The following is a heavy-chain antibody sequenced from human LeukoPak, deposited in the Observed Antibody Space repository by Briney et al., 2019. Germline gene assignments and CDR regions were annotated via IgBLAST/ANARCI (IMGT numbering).Heavy chain of an antibody. CDR1: GFSFNYAW. Sequence: GGSLRLSCAASGFSFNYAWMSWVRQVPGKGLEWVGQTVSEIDGGTTDYAAPVKGRFTISRDDSKSTLYLQMNSLKIEDTAVYYCTTDEDWNYARKDVWGQGATVIVSS. CDR3: TTDEDWNYARKDV. J-gene: IGHJ6*02. D-gene: IGHD1-7*01. CDR2: TVSEIDGGTT. V-gene: IGHV3-15*04.